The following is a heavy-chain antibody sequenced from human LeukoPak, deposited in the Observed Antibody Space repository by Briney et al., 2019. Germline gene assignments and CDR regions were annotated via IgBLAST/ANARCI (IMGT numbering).Heavy chain of an antibody. D-gene: IGHD3-16*02. Sequence: ASVKVSCKASGYTFTGYYMHWVRQAPGQGREWMGWINPNSGGTNYAQKFQGWVTMTRDTSISTAYMELSRLRSDDTAVYYCARGGRHWSYPHFHDAFDIWGQGTMVTVSS. V-gene: IGHV1-2*04. J-gene: IGHJ3*02. CDR3: ARGGRHWSYPHFHDAFDI. CDR2: INPNSGGT. CDR1: GYTFTGYY.